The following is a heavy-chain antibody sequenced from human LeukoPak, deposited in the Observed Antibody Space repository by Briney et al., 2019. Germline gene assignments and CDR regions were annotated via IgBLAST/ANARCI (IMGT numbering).Heavy chain of an antibody. V-gene: IGHV4-59*01. D-gene: IGHD3-10*01. J-gene: IGHJ4*02. CDR2: IYNSGST. CDR1: GGSISTYY. Sequence: SETLSLTCTVSGGSISTYYWSWIRQPPGKGLEWIGYIYNSGSTNYNPSLKSRVTISVGTSENQFSLKLSSVPAADTAVYYCARGWFGNFLHFDYWGQGTLVTVSS. CDR3: ARGWFGNFLHFDY.